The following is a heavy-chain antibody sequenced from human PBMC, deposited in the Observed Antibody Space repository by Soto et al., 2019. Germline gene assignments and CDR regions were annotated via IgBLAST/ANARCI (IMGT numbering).Heavy chain of an antibody. CDR2: IKQDGSEK. Sequence: GGSLRLSCAASGFTFSTHWMSWVRQAPGKGLEWVANIKQDGSEKYYVDSVKGRFTISRDNAKNSLYLQMNSLRAEDTAVYYCASGASDYWGQGTLVTVSS. V-gene: IGHV3-7*01. J-gene: IGHJ4*02. CDR3: ASGASDY. CDR1: GFTFSTHW.